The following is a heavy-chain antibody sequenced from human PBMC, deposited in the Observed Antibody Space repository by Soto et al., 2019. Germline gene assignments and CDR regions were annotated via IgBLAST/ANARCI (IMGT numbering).Heavy chain of an antibody. CDR2: IIPIFGTA. V-gene: IGHV1-69*13. D-gene: IGHD6-6*01. CDR1: GGTFSSYA. Sequence: SVKVSGKASGGTFSSYAISWVRQAPGQGLEWMGGIIPIFGTANYAQKFQGRVTITADEATSTAYMELSSLRSEDTAVYYCTLLYSSSSGSTFFDYWGQGTLVTV. CDR3: TLLYSSSSGSTFFDY. J-gene: IGHJ4*02.